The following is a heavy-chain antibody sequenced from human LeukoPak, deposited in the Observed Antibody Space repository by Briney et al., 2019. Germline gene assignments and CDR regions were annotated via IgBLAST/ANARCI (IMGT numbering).Heavy chain of an antibody. Sequence: GGSLRLSCAASGFTFSDYYMSWIRQAPGKGLEWVSYISSTDSTIYYADFVKGRFTISRDNAKKSLYLQMNSVRAEDTAVYYCAKVSTSTISGWGQGTLVTVSS. D-gene: IGHD2-2*01. CDR3: AKVSTSTISG. CDR1: GFTFSDYY. V-gene: IGHV3-11*01. J-gene: IGHJ4*02. CDR2: ISSTDSTI.